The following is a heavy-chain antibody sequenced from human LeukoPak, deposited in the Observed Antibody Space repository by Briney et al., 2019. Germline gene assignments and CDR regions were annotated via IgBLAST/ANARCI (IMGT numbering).Heavy chain of an antibody. CDR1: GFIFSSYG. CDR3: AREPLGYYDYVWGSYRREYYFDY. J-gene: IGHJ4*02. Sequence: GGSLRLSCAASGFIFSSYGMHWVRQAPGKGLEWVSYISSSSSYTNYADSVKGRFTISRDNAKNSLYLQMNSLRAEDTAVYYCAREPLGYYDYVWGSYRREYYFDYWGQGTLVTVSS. V-gene: IGHV3-21*05. CDR2: ISSSSSYT. D-gene: IGHD3-16*02.